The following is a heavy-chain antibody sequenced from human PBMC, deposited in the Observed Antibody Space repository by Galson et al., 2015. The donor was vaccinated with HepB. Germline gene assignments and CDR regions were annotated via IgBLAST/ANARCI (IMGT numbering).Heavy chain of an antibody. CDR2: ISSSSSYI. Sequence: SLRLSCAASGFTFSSYSMNWVRQAPGKGLEWVSSISSSSSYIYYADSVKGRFTISRDNAKNSLYLQMNSLRAEDTAVYYCAITSPYYYGSGINYYYGMDVWGQGTTVTVSS. CDR3: AITSPYYYGSGINYYYGMDV. CDR1: GFTFSSYS. V-gene: IGHV3-21*01. D-gene: IGHD3-10*01. J-gene: IGHJ6*02.